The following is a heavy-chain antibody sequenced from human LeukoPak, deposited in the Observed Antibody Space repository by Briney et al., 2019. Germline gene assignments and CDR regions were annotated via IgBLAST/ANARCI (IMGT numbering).Heavy chain of an antibody. J-gene: IGHJ6*03. CDR2: ISGSGGNT. CDR1: GFTFSSYA. V-gene: IGHV3-23*01. Sequence: GGSLRLSCAASGFTFSSYAMSWVRQAPGKGLECVSAISGSGGNTYYADSVKGRFTISRDNSKNSLYVQMNALRAEDTAVYYCAREGSDWNYYYYMDVWGKGTTVTISS. D-gene: IGHD6-19*01. CDR3: AREGSDWNYYYYMDV.